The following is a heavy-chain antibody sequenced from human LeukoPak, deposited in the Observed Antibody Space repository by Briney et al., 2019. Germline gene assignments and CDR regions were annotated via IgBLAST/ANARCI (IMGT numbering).Heavy chain of an antibody. Sequence: GASVTVSCKTSGGTFSSSAITWVRQAPGQGLEWMGRIIPVLNITTYAQKFQGSVTITADTSTSTVYMELSSLRSEETAVYYCARDQGLTAPPPYGLDVWGQGTTDIVSS. J-gene: IGHJ6*01. CDR2: IIPVLNIT. D-gene: IGHD5-18*01. CDR3: ARDQGLTAPPPYGLDV. V-gene: IGHV1-69*04. CDR1: GGTFSSSA.